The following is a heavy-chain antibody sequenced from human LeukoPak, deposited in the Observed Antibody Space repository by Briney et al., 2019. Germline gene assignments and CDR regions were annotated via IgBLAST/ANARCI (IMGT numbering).Heavy chain of an antibody. D-gene: IGHD4-23*01. Sequence: SETLSLTCTVSGGSISSSSSYYWGWIRQPPGKGLEWIGSIYYSGSTYYSPSLKGRVTISVDTSKNQFSLNLSSVTAADTAVYYCARRWYHKYFQHWGQGTLVTVSS. V-gene: IGHV4-39*07. CDR1: GGSISSSSSYY. J-gene: IGHJ1*01. CDR3: ARRWYHKYFQH. CDR2: IYYSGST.